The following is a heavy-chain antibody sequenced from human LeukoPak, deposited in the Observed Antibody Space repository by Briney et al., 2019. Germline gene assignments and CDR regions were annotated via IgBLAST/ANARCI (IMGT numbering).Heavy chain of an antibody. V-gene: IGHV1-69*04. CDR2: IIPILGIA. CDR1: GGTFSSYA. D-gene: IGHD3-22*01. CDR3: ARDQSTYYYDSSGYYPFDY. J-gene: IGHJ4*02. Sequence: ASVKVSCKASGGTFSSYAISWVRQAPGQRLEWMGRIIPILGIANYAQKFQGRVTITADKSTSTAYMELSSLRSEDTAVYYCARDQSTYYYDSSGYYPFDYWGQGTLVTVSS.